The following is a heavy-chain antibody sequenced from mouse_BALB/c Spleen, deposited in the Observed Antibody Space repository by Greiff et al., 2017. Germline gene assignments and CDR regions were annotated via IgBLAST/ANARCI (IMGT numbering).Heavy chain of an antibody. CDR2: INPNNGGT. J-gene: IGHJ3*01. CDR3: ARTRPWFAY. Sequence: VQLKESGPELVKPGASVKIPCKASGYTFTDYNMVWVKQSHGKSLEWIGDINPNNGGTIYNQKFKGKATLTVDKSSSTAYMELRSLTSEDTAVYYCARTRPWFAYWGQGTLVTVSA. CDR1: GYTFTDYN. V-gene: IGHV1-18*01.